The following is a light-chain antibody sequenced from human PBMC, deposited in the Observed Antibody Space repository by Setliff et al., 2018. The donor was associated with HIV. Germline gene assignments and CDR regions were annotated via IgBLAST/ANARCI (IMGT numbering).Light chain of an antibody. J-gene: IGLJ2*01. CDR2: QDN. CDR3: QTCDSSTYVL. CDR1: KLGDKY. Sequence: SYELTQPPSVSVSPGQTASITCSGDKLGDKYACWYQQKPGQSPVLVIYQDNKRPSGIPERFSGSNSGNTATLTISGTQAMDEADYYCQTCDSSTYVLFGGGTKVTVL. V-gene: IGLV3-1*01.